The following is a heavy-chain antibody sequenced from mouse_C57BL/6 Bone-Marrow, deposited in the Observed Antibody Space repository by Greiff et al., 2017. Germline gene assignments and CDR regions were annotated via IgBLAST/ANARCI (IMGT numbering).Heavy chain of an antibody. CDR1: GYTFTTYP. D-gene: IGHD2-5*01. Sequence: QVQLKESGAELVKPGDSVKMSCKASGYTFTTYPIEWMQQNHGKSLEWIGNFHPYNDDTKYTEQFKGKATLTVEKSSSTVYLELSRLTSDVSSVYNPARGSNYGGFDYWGQGTTLTVSA. CDR3: ARGSNYGGFDY. J-gene: IGHJ2*01. CDR2: FHPYNDDT. V-gene: IGHV1-47*01.